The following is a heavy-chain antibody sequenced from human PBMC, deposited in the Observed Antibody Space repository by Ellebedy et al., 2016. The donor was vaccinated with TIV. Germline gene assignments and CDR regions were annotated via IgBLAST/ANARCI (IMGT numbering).Heavy chain of an antibody. CDR3: AKWDSSGAT. Sequence: GESLKISCAASGFTFSDYYMSWIRQAPGKGLEWVSYISSSSSYTNYADSVEGRFSISRDNARSSLSLQMSSLRAEDTAVYYCAKWDSSGATWGQGTLVTVSS. J-gene: IGHJ5*02. CDR1: GFTFSDYY. V-gene: IGHV3-11*06. CDR2: ISSSSSYT. D-gene: IGHD2-8*02.